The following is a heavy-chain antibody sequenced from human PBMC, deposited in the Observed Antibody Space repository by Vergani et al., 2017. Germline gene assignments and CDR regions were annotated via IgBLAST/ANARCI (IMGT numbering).Heavy chain of an antibody. Sequence: QLQLPESGPGLVKPSETLSLTCTVPGGSLSSYYWSWIRQPPGKGLEWIGYIYYSGSTNYKPSLKSRVTISVDTSKNQFSLKLSSVTAADTAVYYCARGGTTVAAKTIWYFDLWGRGTLVTVSS. J-gene: IGHJ2*01. D-gene: IGHD2-15*01. CDR3: ARGGTTVAAKTIWYFDL. V-gene: IGHV4-59*12. CDR1: GGSLSSYY. CDR2: IYYSGST.